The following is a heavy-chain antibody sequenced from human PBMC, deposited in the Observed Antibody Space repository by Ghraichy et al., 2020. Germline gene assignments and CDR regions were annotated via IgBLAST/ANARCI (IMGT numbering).Heavy chain of an antibody. V-gene: IGHV3-7*01. CDR1: GFTFSSYW. Sequence: GGSLRLSCAASGFTFSSYWMSWVRQAPGKGLEWVANIKQDGSAKYYVDSVKGRFTISRDNAKNSLYLQMNSLRAEDTDVYYCAGSVGGDAFDIWGQGTMVTVSS. CDR2: IKQDGSAK. J-gene: IGHJ3*02. CDR3: AGSVGGDAFDI. D-gene: IGHD2-2*01.